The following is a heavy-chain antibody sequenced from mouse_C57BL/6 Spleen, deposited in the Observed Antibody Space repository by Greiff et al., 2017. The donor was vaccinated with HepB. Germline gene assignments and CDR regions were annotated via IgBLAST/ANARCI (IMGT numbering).Heavy chain of an antibody. V-gene: IGHV14-4*01. CDR3: TTSSWFAY. CDR1: GFNIKDDY. CDR2: IDPENGDT. Sequence: EVQLQQSGAELVRPGASVKLSCTASGFNIKDDYMHWVKQRPEQGLEWIGWIDPENGDTAYASKFQGKATITADTSSNTAYLQLSSLTSEDTAVYYCTTSSWFAYWGQGTLVTVSA. J-gene: IGHJ3*01.